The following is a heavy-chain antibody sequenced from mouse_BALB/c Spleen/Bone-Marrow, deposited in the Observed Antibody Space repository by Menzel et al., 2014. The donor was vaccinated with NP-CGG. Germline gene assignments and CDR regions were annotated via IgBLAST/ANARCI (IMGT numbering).Heavy chain of an antibody. J-gene: IGHJ2*01. V-gene: IGHV5-6-5*01. CDR2: ISGGGNS. Sequence: VQLKESGGGLAKPGGSLKLSCAASGFSFSSYAVSWVRQTPEKRLEWVASISGGGNSYHSDNMKGRFTISRDNARNILYLQMSSLRSEDTAMYYCARARGVTTATPYYFDYWGQGTALTVSS. CDR3: ARARGVTTATPYYFDY. D-gene: IGHD1-2*01. CDR1: GFSFSSYA.